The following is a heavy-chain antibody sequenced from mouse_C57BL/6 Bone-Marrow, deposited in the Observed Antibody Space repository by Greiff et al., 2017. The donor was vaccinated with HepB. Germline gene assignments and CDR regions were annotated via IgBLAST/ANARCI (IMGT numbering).Heavy chain of an antibody. J-gene: IGHJ1*03. Sequence: EVKLQESGGGLVQPGGSMKLSCVASGFTFSNYWMNWVRQSPEKGLEWVAQIRLKSDNYETHYAESVKGRFTISRDDSKSSVYLQMNNLRAEDTGIYYCPSSWDGDFDGWGTVTTVTVSS. V-gene: IGHV6-3*01. D-gene: IGHD4-1*01. CDR3: PSSWDGDFDG. CDR1: GFTFSNYW. CDR2: IRLKSDNYET.